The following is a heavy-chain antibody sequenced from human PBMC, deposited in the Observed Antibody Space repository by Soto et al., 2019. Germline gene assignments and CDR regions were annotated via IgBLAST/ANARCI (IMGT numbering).Heavy chain of an antibody. CDR1: GFTFSSYG. D-gene: IGHD6-13*01. V-gene: IGHV3-30*18. CDR3: AKDGDVAAAGYYFDY. Sequence: QVQLVESGGGVVQPGRSLRLSCAASGFTFSSYGMHWVRQAPGKGLEWVAVMSYDGRDKYHTASVKGRFTISRDSSKNTLYLQMNSLRPEDTAVYYCAKDGDVAAAGYYFDYWGQGTLVTVSS. CDR2: MSYDGRDK. J-gene: IGHJ4*02.